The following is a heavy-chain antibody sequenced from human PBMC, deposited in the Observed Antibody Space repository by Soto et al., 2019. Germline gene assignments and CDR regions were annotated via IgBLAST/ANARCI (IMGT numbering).Heavy chain of an antibody. CDR2: MSYDGTKE. J-gene: IGHJ6*02. CDR3: AKDRGATIFAVVFTNYFGVDV. Sequence: QVQLVESGGGVVQPGRSLRLSCAAPGFAFSNYGMHWVRQAPGKGLEWVAVMSYDGTKEDYSDSVKGRFTNSRDNSRNTLYLQMNTLRAEDTAVYYCAKDRGATIFAVVFTNYFGVDVWGQGTTVAASS. CDR1: GFAFSNYG. V-gene: IGHV3-30*18. D-gene: IGHD3-3*01.